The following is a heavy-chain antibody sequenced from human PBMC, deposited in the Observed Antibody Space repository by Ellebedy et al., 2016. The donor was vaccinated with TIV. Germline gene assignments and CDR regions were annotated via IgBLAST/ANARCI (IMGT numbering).Heavy chain of an antibody. V-gene: IGHV4-39*01. J-gene: IGHJ6*02. Sequence: MPSETLSLTCTVSGGSISSRTRYWGWFRQTPEKGLEWIGTVYFTGTTYYNPSFSSRVTISADTSNNQFSLRLTSVTAADTAVYDCATARRDPLYYGVDVWGRGTTVTVSS. CDR1: GGSISSRTRY. D-gene: IGHD6-13*01. CDR3: ATARRDPLYYGVDV. CDR2: VYFTGTT.